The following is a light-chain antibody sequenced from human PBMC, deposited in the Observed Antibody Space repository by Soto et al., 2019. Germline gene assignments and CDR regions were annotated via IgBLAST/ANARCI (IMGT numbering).Light chain of an antibody. CDR2: GAS. J-gene: IGKJ1*01. CDR3: QQYNNWSRT. Sequence: EIVMTQSPATLSVSPGERATLSCRASQSVSINLAWYQQKPGQAPRLLIYGASTRATGIPVRFTGSGSGTEFTLIISSLQSEDFAVYYCQQYNNWSRTFGQGAKVDI. CDR1: QSVSIN. V-gene: IGKV3-15*01.